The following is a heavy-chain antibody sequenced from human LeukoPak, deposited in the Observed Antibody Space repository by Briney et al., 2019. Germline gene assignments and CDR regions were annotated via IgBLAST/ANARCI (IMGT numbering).Heavy chain of an antibody. CDR2: ISSSTSYT. J-gene: IGHJ4*02. CDR3: ARGGLMTTVTTY. D-gene: IGHD4-17*01. Sequence: GGSLRLSCAASGFTFSDYYMSWIRQAPGKGLEWVSYISSSTSYTNYADSVKGRFTISRDNAKNSLYLQMNSLRAEDTAVYYCARGGLMTTVTTYWGQGTLVTVSS. CDR1: GFTFSDYY. V-gene: IGHV3-11*05.